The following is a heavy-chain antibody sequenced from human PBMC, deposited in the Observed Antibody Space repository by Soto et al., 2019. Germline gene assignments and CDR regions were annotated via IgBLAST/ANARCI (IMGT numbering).Heavy chain of an antibody. CDR2: ISGSGGST. D-gene: IGHD4-17*01. CDR3: AKDVPLYGDYVYYFDY. Sequence: EVQLLESGGGLVQPGGSLRLSCAASGFTFSSYAMSWVRQAPGKGLEWVSAISGSGGSTYYADSVKGRFTISRDNSKNTLYLQMNSLRAEDTAVYYCAKDVPLYGDYVYYFDYWGQGTLVTVSS. CDR1: GFTFSSYA. J-gene: IGHJ4*02. V-gene: IGHV3-23*01.